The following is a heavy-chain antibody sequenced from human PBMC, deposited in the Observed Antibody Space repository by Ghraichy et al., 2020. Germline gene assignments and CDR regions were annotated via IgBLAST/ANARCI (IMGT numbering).Heavy chain of an antibody. CDR3: ASARGVVVVAARGYYFDY. CDR1: GGSISSSSYY. CDR2: IYYSGST. V-gene: IGHV4-39*01. Sequence: GSLRLSCTVSGGSISSSSYYWGWIRQPPGKGLEWIGSIYYSGSTYYNPSLKSRVTISVDTSKNQFSLKLSSVTAADTAVYYCASARGVVVVAARGYYFDYWGQGTLVTVSS. D-gene: IGHD2-15*01. J-gene: IGHJ4*02.